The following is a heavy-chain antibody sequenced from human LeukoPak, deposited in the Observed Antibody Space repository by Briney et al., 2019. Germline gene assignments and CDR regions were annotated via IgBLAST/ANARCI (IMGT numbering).Heavy chain of an antibody. D-gene: IGHD6-19*01. V-gene: IGHV3-21*01. J-gene: IGHJ4*02. CDR3: TKVRTFAVAGTFDY. CDR2: IASSSSYT. CDR1: GFTFRDYT. Sequence: GGSLRLSCAASGFTFRDYTMNWVRQAPGEGLEWVSSIASSSSYTYYADSVKGRFTISRDNAKNSLYLQMSSLRVADTAVYYCTKVRTFAVAGTFDYWGQGSLVTVSS.